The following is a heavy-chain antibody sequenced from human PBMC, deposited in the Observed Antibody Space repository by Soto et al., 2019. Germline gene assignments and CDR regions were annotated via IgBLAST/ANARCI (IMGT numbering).Heavy chain of an antibody. CDR1: GFTFSDYY. D-gene: IGHD6-13*01. CDR3: ARGGQQLHGMDV. Sequence: QVQLVESGGGLVKPGGSLRLSCAASGFTFSDYYMTWIRQAPGKGLEWVSYISSSGSTIYYADSVKGRFTISRDNAKNITYPEMKSLGGVDPGREYCARGGQQLHGMDVWGQGTTVTVSS. V-gene: IGHV3-11*01. J-gene: IGHJ6*02. CDR2: ISSSGSTI.